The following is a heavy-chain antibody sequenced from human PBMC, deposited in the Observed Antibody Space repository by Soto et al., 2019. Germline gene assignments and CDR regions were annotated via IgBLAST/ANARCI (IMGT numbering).Heavy chain of an antibody. Sequence: QVQLVQSGPEVKKPGASVKVSCKTSGYTFTSYGISWVRQDPGQGLEWMGWITTDKGKTNYAQKFQGRVTMTTDTSTSTAYMELRSLRSDDTAVYYCATRSPAFDYWGQGTLVTVSS. CDR2: ITTDKGKT. CDR3: ATRSPAFDY. V-gene: IGHV1-18*01. J-gene: IGHJ4*02. CDR1: GYTFTSYG.